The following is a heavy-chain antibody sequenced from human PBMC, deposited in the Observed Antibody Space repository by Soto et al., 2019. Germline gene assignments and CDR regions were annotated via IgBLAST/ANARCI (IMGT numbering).Heavy chain of an antibody. CDR1: GFSISDCS. D-gene: IGHD3-10*01. J-gene: IGHJ4*02. CDR2: ISTSNDAI. CDR3: ASVLGSRRSGSYPSY. V-gene: IGHV3-48*01. Sequence: EVQLVESGGGLVQPGGSLRLSCAASGFSISDCSMNWVRRAPGKGLEWISYISTSNDAIYYADSVKRRCTISRDNAKNSPYLQMNSLRAEDTALYYCASVLGSRRSGSYPSYWGQGTLVTVSS.